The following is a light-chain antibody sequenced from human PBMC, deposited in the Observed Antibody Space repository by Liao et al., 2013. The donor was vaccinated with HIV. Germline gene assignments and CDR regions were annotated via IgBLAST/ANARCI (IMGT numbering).Light chain of an antibody. CDR2: QDT. V-gene: IGLV3-1*01. CDR1: KLGDKY. J-gene: IGLJ1*01. Sequence: SYELTQPPSVSVSPGQTASITCSGDKLGDKYACWYQQKPGQSPVVVIYQDTKRPSGIPERFSGSNSGNTATLTISGTQAMDEADYYCQAWDSSTACYVFGTGTKVTVV. CDR3: QAWDSSTACYV.